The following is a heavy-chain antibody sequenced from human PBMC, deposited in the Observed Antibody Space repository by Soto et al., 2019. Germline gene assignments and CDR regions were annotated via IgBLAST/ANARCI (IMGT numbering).Heavy chain of an antibody. V-gene: IGHV4-30-4*01. CDR3: ARGRDVVVVAARRNNWFDP. D-gene: IGHD2-15*01. CDR2: IYYSGST. J-gene: IGHJ5*02. Sequence: SETLSLTCTVSGGSISIGDYYWSWIRQPPGKGLEWIGYIYYSGSTYYNPSLKSRVTISVDTSKNQFSLKLSSVTAADTAVYYCARGRDVVVVAARRNNWFDPWGQGTLVPVSS. CDR1: GGSISIGDYY.